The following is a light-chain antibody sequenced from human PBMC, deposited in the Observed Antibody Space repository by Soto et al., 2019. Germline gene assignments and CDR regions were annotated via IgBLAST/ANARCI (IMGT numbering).Light chain of an antibody. CDR2: ATS. CDR1: QSVSSRD. CDR3: QQYDNSPGYT. Sequence: EIVLPQSPGTLPLSPGERATLSCRASQSVSSRDLAWFQQKPGQAPRLLIYATSSRAAGIPDRFSGSGSGTDFTLSISRLEPEDFAVYYCQQYDNSPGYTFGQGTQLEIK. V-gene: IGKV3-20*01. J-gene: IGKJ2*01.